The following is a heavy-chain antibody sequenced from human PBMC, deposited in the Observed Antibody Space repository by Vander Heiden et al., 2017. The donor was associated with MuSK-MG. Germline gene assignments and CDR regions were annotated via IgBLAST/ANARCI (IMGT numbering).Heavy chain of an antibody. CDR2: VFTSGGT. J-gene: IGHJ3*02. CDR1: GLTVSHNY. V-gene: IGHV3-66*01. Sequence: EAQLVESGGDLVQPGGSLRLSCAASGLTVSHNYMTWVRQAPGKGLECVSVVFTSGGTYYADSARGRFTISRDSSKNTLYLQMKSLRAEDTAVYYCARRSRDAFDIWGQGTMVTVSS. CDR3: ARRSRDAFDI.